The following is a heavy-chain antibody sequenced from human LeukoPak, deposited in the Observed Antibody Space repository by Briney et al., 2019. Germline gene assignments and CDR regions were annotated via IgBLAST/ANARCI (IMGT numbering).Heavy chain of an antibody. Sequence: SETLSLTCTVSGGSISSSSYYWGWIRQPPGKRLEWIGSIYYIGSTYYNPSLKSRVTISVDTSKNQFSLKLSSVTAADTAMFYCARHDYSNSWFDPWGQGTLVTVSS. J-gene: IGHJ5*02. D-gene: IGHD4-11*01. V-gene: IGHV4-39*01. CDR1: GGSISSSSYY. CDR3: ARHDYSNSWFDP. CDR2: IYYIGST.